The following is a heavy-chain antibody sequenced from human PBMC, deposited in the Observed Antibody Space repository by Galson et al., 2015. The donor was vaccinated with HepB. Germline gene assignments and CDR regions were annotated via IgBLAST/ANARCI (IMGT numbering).Heavy chain of an antibody. J-gene: IGHJ5*02. CDR1: GFSLSTSGVG. Sequence: PALVKPTQTLTLTCTFSGFSLSTSGVGVGWIRQPPGKALEWLALIYWDDDKRYSPSLKSRLTITKDTSKNQVVLTMTNMDPVDTATYYCARHDYGDFRYNWFDPWGQGTLVTVSS. CDR3: ARHDYGDFRYNWFDP. V-gene: IGHV2-5*02. D-gene: IGHD4-17*01. CDR2: IYWDDDK.